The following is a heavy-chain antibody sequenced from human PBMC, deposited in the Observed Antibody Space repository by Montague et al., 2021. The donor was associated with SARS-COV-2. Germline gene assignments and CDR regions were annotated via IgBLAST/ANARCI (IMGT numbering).Heavy chain of an antibody. V-gene: IGHV4-39*01. J-gene: IGHJ3*02. CDR3: ASPTYYYDSSGSDAFDI. CDR1: GGSISSSSYY. D-gene: IGHD3-22*01. Sequence: SETLSLTCTVSGGSISSSSYYWGWIRQPPGKGLEWIGSIYYSGSTYYYPSLKSRVTISVDTSKNQFSLKLSSVTAADTAVYYCASPTYYYDSSGSDAFDIWGQGTMITVSS. CDR2: IYYSGST.